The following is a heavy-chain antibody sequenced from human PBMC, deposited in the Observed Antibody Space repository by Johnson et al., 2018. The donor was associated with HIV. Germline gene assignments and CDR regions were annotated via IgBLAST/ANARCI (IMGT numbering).Heavy chain of an antibody. Sequence: QVQLVESGGGVVQPGGSLRLSCAASGFSFGDYYMTWIRQAPGKGLEWVSYISSGGSSIKYADSVKGRFTISRDNVRKSLYLEMNSLRVDDTAVYYCARDQPAGIGAIFDAWGQGTLVTVSS. CDR1: GFSFGDYY. D-gene: IGHD6-13*01. CDR3: ARDQPAGIGAIFDA. J-gene: IGHJ3*01. CDR2: ISSGGSSI. V-gene: IGHV3-11*04.